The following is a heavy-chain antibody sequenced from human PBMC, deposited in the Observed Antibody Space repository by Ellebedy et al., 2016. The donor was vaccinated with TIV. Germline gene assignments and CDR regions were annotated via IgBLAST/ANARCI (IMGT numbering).Heavy chain of an antibody. D-gene: IGHD3-22*01. CDR3: ARDKLLGIAVVTPFHN. J-gene: IGHJ4*02. Sequence: SLKISCAASGFTFADYAMHWVRQAPGTGMEWVSGISWHSGSIGYADSVKGRFTISRDNAKNSLYLKMNSLRAEDTALYYCARDKLLGIAVVTPFHNWGQGTLVTVSS. V-gene: IGHV3-9*01. CDR1: GFTFADYA. CDR2: ISWHSGSI.